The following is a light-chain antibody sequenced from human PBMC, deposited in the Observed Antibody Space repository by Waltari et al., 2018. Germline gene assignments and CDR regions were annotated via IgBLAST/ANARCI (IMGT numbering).Light chain of an antibody. V-gene: IGKV1-39*01. Sequence: DIQMTQSPPSLSASVGHRVTITCRASQSISSYLNWYQQKPGKAPKLLIYAASSLQSGVPSRFSGSGSGTDFTLTISSLQPEDFATYYCQQSYSTSFGQGTKLEIK. CDR2: AAS. J-gene: IGKJ2*01. CDR1: QSISSY. CDR3: QQSYSTS.